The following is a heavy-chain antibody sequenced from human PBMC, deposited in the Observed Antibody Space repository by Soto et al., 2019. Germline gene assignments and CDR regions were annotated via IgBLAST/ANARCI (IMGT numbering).Heavy chain of an antibody. Sequence: PGGSLRLSCAASGFMFSTYAMHWVRQAPGKGLAWVAVISYDGSDIYYGDSGKGRFTISRDNSRNTLYLEMNSLQTEDTAVFYCARDQGRTVTRGDWFDPWGQGTLVTVSS. V-gene: IGHV3-30-3*01. CDR2: ISYDGSDI. J-gene: IGHJ5*02. CDR1: GFMFSTYA. D-gene: IGHD6-19*01. CDR3: ARDQGRTVTRGDWFDP.